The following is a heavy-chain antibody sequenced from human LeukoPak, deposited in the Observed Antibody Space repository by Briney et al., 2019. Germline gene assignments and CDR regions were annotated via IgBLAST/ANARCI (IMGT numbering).Heavy chain of an antibody. V-gene: IGHV4-61*02. J-gene: IGHJ6*02. CDR1: GGSISSGSDY. CDR2: TYTSGST. D-gene: IGHD3-10*01. CDR3: ARDLLWFGELENYYYGMDV. Sequence: SQTLSLTCTVSGGSISSGSDYWSWIRQPAGKGLEWIGRTYTSGSTNYNPSLKSRVTISVDTSKNQFSLKLSSVTAADTAVYYCARDLLWFGELENYYYGMDVWGQGTTVTVSS.